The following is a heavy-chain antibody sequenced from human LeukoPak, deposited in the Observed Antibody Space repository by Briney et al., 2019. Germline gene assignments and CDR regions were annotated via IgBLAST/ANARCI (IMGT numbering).Heavy chain of an antibody. D-gene: IGHD2-2*01. CDR1: GYSFTNYW. V-gene: IGHV5-51*01. J-gene: IGHJ6*02. Sequence: GESLQIPCQGSGYSFTNYWIGWVRQMPGKGLEWMGIIYPGDSDTTYSPSFQGQVTISGDKSISTAYLQWSSLKASDTAMYYCARRDGYCSSTSCYADYYYGMDVWGQGTTVTVSS. CDR3: ARRDGYCSSTSCYADYYYGMDV. CDR2: IYPGDSDT.